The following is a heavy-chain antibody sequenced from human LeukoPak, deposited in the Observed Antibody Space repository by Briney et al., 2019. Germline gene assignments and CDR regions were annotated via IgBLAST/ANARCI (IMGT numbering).Heavy chain of an antibody. CDR2: IYYSGNT. CDR1: GGSISTYY. D-gene: IGHD6-13*01. Sequence: SETLSLTCTVSGGSISTYYWTWIRQPPGKGLEWLGYIYYSGNTNKNPSLKSRVTISVDTSKNQFSLKLSSVTAADTAVYFCARQWQQLKNWFDPWGQGTLVTVSS. V-gene: IGHV4-59*08. J-gene: IGHJ5*02. CDR3: ARQWQQLKNWFDP.